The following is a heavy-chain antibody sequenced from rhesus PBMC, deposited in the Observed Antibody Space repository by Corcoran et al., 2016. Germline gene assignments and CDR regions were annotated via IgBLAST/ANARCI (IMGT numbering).Heavy chain of an antibody. CDR1: GGSIRSNC. V-gene: IGHV4-173*01. CDR2: ISGRGGST. D-gene: IGHD2-15*01. CDR3: ARTYCSGTYCTIGYNRFDV. Sequence: LQLQESGPGLVKPSETLSLTCAVSGGSIRSNCWSWIRQPPGKGLEWIGRISGRGGSTSYNPSLKSRVTISTDTSKNQVSLRLSSVTAADTAVYYCARTYCSGTYCTIGYNRFDVWGPGVLVTVSS. J-gene: IGHJ5-1*01.